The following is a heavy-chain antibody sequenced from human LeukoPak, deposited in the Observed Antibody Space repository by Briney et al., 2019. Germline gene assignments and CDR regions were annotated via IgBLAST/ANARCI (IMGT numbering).Heavy chain of an antibody. V-gene: IGHV4-59*01. J-gene: IGHJ6*02. CDR1: GGSISRDY. D-gene: IGHD1-26*01. CDR2: IYYTGST. CDR3: ARVQGDYYYYGMDV. Sequence: SETLSLTCTVSGGSISRDYWSWIRQPPGKGLEWIGYIYYTGSTNYNPSLKSRVTISVDTSKNQFSLKLSSVTAADTAVYYCARVQGDYYYYGMDVWGQGTTVTVSS.